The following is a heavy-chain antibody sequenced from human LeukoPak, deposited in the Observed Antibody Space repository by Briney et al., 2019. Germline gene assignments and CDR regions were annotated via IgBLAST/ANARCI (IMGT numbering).Heavy chain of an antibody. CDR1: GGSISSYY. V-gene: IGHV4-4*07. CDR2: IYTSGST. Sequence: PSETLSLTCTVSGGSISSYYWSWLRQPAGKGLEWIGRIYTSGSTNYNPSLKSRVTMSVDTSKNQFSLKLSSVTAADTAVYYCARAYCSSTSCYIDYWGQGALVTVSS. D-gene: IGHD2-2*02. J-gene: IGHJ4*02. CDR3: ARAYCSSTSCYIDY.